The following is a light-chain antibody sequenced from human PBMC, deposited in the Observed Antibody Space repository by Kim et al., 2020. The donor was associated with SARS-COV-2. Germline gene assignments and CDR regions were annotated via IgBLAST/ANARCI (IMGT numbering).Light chain of an antibody. CDR2: GAS. CDR1: QSVSSGY. J-gene: IGKJ2*02. Sequence: LSPGESATLSCTASQSVSSGYLVWFQQRPGQAPRLLIYGASSRATGIPDRFSGSGSGTDFTLTISRLEPEDFAVYYCQQYGNSPRTFGQGTKLEI. CDR3: QQYGNSPRT. V-gene: IGKV3-20*01.